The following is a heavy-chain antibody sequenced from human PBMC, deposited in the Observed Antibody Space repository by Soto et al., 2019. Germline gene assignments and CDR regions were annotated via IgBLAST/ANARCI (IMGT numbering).Heavy chain of an antibody. V-gene: IGHV2-26*01. CDR3: ARTPRGYYDYVWGSYRLGYFDL. CDR1: GFSLSNARMG. J-gene: IGHJ2*01. Sequence: QVTLKESGPVLVKPTETLTLTCTVSGFSLSNARMGVSWIRQPPGKALEWLAHLFSNDEKSYSTSLKSRLTISKDTSKSQVVLTMTNMDPVDTATYYCARTPRGYYDYVWGSYRLGYFDLWGRGTLVTVSS. CDR2: LFSNDEK. D-gene: IGHD3-16*02.